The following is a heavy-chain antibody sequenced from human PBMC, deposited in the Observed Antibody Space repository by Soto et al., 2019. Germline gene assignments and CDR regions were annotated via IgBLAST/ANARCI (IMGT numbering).Heavy chain of an antibody. Sequence: QVQLVQSGAEVEKPGSSVKVSCKSSGGTFSTYAIHWVRQAPGQGLEWMGRIIPLFGTANYTQKLQGRVTRTADESTSTAYVGLGRLKSEDTAVYYWASGGRITGFGSRAERSHTGLDVWGGWTAVTVSS. J-gene: IGHJ6*04. D-gene: IGHD3-10*02. CDR3: ASGGRITGFGSRAERSHTGLDV. CDR1: GGTFSTYA. CDR2: IIPLFGTA. V-gene: IGHV1-69*01.